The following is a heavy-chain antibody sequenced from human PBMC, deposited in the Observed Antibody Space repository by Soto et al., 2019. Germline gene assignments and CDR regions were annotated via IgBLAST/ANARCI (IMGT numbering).Heavy chain of an antibody. CDR1: GFTFSRYA. J-gene: IGHJ6*02. CDR3: AKSSGRAHYYAMDV. D-gene: IGHD2-15*01. CDR2: VSASGGGT. Sequence: EVQLLESGGGLVQPGGSLRLSCAASGFTFSRYAMNWVRQAPGKGLEWVAGVSASGGGTSYADSVKGRFTISRDNSKDTLYLQMNSLRAEDTAVYYCAKSSGRAHYYAMDVWGQGTTVTVFS. V-gene: IGHV3-23*01.